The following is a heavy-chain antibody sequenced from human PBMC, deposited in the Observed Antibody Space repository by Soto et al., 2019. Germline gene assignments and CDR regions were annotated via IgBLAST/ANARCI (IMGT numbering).Heavy chain of an antibody. V-gene: IGHV3-23*01. Sequence: VGSLRLSCTVSGFTFTDFAMSWVRQAPGQGLEWVSSISGGGGSTYYADSVTGRFTMSRDTSRNTLFLQMNSLRAEDTAVYYCAKDKSPLGLTYGVFDLWGQGTLVTVSS. D-gene: IGHD1-7*01. J-gene: IGHJ4*02. CDR1: GFTFTDFA. CDR2: ISGGGGST. CDR3: AKDKSPLGLTYGVFDL.